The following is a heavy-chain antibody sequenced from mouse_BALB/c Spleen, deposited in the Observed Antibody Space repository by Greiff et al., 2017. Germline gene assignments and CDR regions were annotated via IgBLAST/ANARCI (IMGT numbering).Heavy chain of an antibody. V-gene: IGHV5-4*02. CDR3: ASDYYGNSWFAY. Sequence: EVKLVESGGGLVKPGGSLKLSCAASGFTFSDYYMYWVRQTPEKRLEWVATISDGGSYTYYPDSVKGRFTISRDNAKNNLYLQMSSLKSEDTAMYYCASDYYGNSWFAYWGQGTLVTVSA. J-gene: IGHJ3*01. CDR1: GFTFSDYY. D-gene: IGHD2-1*01. CDR2: ISDGGSYT.